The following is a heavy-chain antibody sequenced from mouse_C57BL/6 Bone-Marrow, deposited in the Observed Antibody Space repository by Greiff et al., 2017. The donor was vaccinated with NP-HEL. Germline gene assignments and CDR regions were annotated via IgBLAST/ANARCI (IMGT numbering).Heavy chain of an antibody. CDR3: TREIYYDYSYYFDY. J-gene: IGHJ2*01. CDR2: ISSGGDYI. CDR1: GFTFSSYA. D-gene: IGHD2-4*01. Sequence: DVHLVESGEGLVKPGGSLKLSCAASGFTFSSYAMSWVRQTPEKRLEWVAYISSGGDYIYYADTVKGRFTISRDNARNTLYLQMSSLKSEDTAMYYCTREIYYDYSYYFDYWGQGTTLTVSS. V-gene: IGHV5-9-1*02.